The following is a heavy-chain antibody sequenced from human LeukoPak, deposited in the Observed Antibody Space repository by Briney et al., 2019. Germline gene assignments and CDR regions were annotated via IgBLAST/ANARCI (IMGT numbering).Heavy chain of an antibody. Sequence: SETLSLTCTVSGGSISSYYWSWIRQPAGKGLEWIGRVYTSGSTNYNPSLKSRVTISVDTSKNQFSLKLSSVTAADTAVYYCARATTYCSGGSCYLGYYYYYYMDVWGKGTTVTVSS. V-gene: IGHV4-4*07. J-gene: IGHJ6*03. D-gene: IGHD2-15*01. CDR2: VYTSGST. CDR3: ARATTYCSGGSCYLGYYYYYYMDV. CDR1: GGSISSYY.